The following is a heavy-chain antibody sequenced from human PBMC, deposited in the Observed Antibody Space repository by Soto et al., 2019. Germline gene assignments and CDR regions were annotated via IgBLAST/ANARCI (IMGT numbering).Heavy chain of an antibody. D-gene: IGHD5-18*01. CDR2: ISYDGSNK. J-gene: IGHJ6*02. Sequence: QVQLVESGGGVVQPGRSLRLSCAASGFTFSSYGMHWVRQAPGKGLEWVAVISYDGSNKYYADSVKGRFTISRDNSKNTLYPQMNSLRAEDTAVYYCAKGYSYGYYGMDVWGQGTTVTVSS. CDR3: AKGYSYGYYGMDV. V-gene: IGHV3-30*18. CDR1: GFTFSSYG.